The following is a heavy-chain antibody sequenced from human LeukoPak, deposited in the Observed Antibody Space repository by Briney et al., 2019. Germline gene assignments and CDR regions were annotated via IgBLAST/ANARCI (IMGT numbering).Heavy chain of an antibody. V-gene: IGHV3-48*03. Sequence: GGSLRLSCAASAITFSSYETNWVRQAPGKGLEWVSHISSTGSTMYYADSVKGRFTISRDNAKNSRYLQMNSLSAEDTAVYYCARSPGWLQSTFDFWGQGTPVTVSS. CDR3: ARSPGWLQSTFDF. D-gene: IGHD5-24*01. CDR1: AITFSSYE. CDR2: ISSTGSTM. J-gene: IGHJ4*02.